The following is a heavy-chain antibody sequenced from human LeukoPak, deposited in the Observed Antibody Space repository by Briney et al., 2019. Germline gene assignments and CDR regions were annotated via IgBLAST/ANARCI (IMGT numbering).Heavy chain of an antibody. CDR3: AKQAYDSPRTDFDY. Sequence: PGGSLRLSCAASGFTFSSYAMSWVRQAPREGLEWVSAISGSGGSTYYADSVKGRFTISRDNSKNTLHLQMNSLRAEDTAIYYCAKQAYDSPRTDFDYWGQGTLVTVSS. J-gene: IGHJ4*02. CDR2: ISGSGGST. V-gene: IGHV3-23*01. D-gene: IGHD3-22*01. CDR1: GFTFSSYA.